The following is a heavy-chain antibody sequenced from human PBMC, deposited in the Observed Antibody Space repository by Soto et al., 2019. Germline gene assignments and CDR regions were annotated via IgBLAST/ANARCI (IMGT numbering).Heavy chain of an antibody. CDR3: AGHIYGSGSTYFVY. Sequence: QVQLQESGPGLVKPSETLSLTGTFSGGSISSYYWSWIRQPPGKGQERSGYINYSGSTNYNPSLRSRVTVSVDASMNQLHLKLHSMTAADTAVYYCAGHIYGSGSTYFVYWGQGTRVTVSS. J-gene: IGHJ4*02. CDR2: INYSGST. D-gene: IGHD3-10*01. CDR1: GGSISSYY. V-gene: IGHV4-59*08.